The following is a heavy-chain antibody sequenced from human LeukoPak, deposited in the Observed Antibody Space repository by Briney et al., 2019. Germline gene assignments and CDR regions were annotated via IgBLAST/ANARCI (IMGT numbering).Heavy chain of an antibody. J-gene: IGHJ3*02. CDR2: IYPGDSDT. Sequence: GESLKISCKGSGYSFTSYWIGWVRQMPGKGLEWMGIIYPGDSDTTYSPSFQGQVTISADKSISTAYLQWSSLKASDTAMYYCGRIPAAGSLKGAFDIWGQGTMVTVSS. V-gene: IGHV5-51*01. CDR3: GRIPAAGSLKGAFDI. CDR1: GYSFTSYW. D-gene: IGHD6-25*01.